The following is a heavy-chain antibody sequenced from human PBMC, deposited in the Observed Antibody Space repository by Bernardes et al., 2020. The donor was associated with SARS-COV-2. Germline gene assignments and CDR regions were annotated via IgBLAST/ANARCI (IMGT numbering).Heavy chain of an antibody. J-gene: IGHJ5*02. CDR1: GFTFSSYG. CDR2: IWYDGSNK. V-gene: IGHV3-33*01. Sequence: GWSLRLSCAASGFTFSSYGMHWVRQAPGKGLEWVAVIWYDGSNKYYADSVKGRFTISRDNSKNTLYLQMNSLRAEDTAVYYCARDLRFGEDNGFDPWGQGTLVTV. D-gene: IGHD3-10*01. CDR3: ARDLRFGEDNGFDP.